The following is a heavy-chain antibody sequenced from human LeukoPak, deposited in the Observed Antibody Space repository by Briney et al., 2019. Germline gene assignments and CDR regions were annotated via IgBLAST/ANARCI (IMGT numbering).Heavy chain of an antibody. CDR2: IYHSGST. CDR3: ARGYYGSGSYYPGNWFDP. Sequence: SETLSLTCTVSGGSISSGGYYWSWIRQPPGKGLEWIGYIYHSGSTYYNPSLKSRVTISVDTSKNQFSLKLSSVTAADTAVYYCARGYYGSGSYYPGNWFDPWGQGTLVTVSS. D-gene: IGHD3-10*01. V-gene: IGHV4-30-2*05. J-gene: IGHJ5*02. CDR1: GGSISSGGYY.